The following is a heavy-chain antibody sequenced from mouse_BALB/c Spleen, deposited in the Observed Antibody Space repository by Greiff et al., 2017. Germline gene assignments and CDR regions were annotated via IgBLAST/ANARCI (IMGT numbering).Heavy chain of an antibody. V-gene: IGHV1-87*01. J-gene: IGHJ4*01. D-gene: IGHD2-4*01. CDR2: IYPGDGDT. CDR1: GYTFTSYW. CDR3: ARDDDYDDAMDY. Sequence: VQLQQSGAELARPGASVKLSCIASGYTFTSYWMQWVEQRPGQGLEWIGAIYPGDGDTRYTQKFKGKATLTTDKSSSTAYMQLSSLASEDSAVYYCARDDDYDDAMDYWGQGTSVTVSS.